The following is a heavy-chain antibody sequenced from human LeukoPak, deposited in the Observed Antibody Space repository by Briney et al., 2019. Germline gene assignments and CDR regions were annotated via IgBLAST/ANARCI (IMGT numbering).Heavy chain of an antibody. J-gene: IGHJ6*02. CDR2: THYSGST. V-gene: IGHV4-59*08. CDR3: ARLYPLVSISTYHYHPLDV. D-gene: IGHD2-8*02. Sequence: SGTLSLTCTVSGAPITNSYWGWIRQPPGKGLEWIGFTHYSGSTSSNPSLKSRVAMSVDTSKNQFSLRVTSVTAADTAVYYCARLYPLVSISTYHYHPLDVWGQGTTVTVS. CDR1: GAPITNSY.